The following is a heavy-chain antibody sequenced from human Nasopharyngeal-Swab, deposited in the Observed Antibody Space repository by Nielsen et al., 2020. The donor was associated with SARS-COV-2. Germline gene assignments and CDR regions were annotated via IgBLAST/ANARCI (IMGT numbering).Heavy chain of an antibody. Sequence: GGPLRLSCAASGFIFSDYSMTWIRQVPGKGLEWVSFISRGGESIYYADSVKGRFTISRDNAKNSLYLQMNSLRDEDTAVYYCASLYSSSYDYWGQGTLVTVSS. CDR1: GFIFSDYS. CDR3: ASLYSSSYDY. V-gene: IGHV3-11*04. D-gene: IGHD6-13*01. J-gene: IGHJ4*02. CDR2: ISRGGESI.